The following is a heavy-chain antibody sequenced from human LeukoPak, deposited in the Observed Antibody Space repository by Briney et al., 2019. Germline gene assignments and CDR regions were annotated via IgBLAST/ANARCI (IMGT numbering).Heavy chain of an antibody. J-gene: IGHJ4*02. CDR2: IYHSGST. CDR1: GCSISSGYY. CDR3: ARVGGGARDY. D-gene: IGHD3-16*01. Sequence: SETLSVTCTVSGCSISSGYYWGWIRQPPGKGLEWIGSIYHSGSTYYNPSLKSRVTISVDTSKNQFSLKLSSVTAADTAVYYCARVGGGARDYWGQGTLVTVSS. V-gene: IGHV4-38-2*02.